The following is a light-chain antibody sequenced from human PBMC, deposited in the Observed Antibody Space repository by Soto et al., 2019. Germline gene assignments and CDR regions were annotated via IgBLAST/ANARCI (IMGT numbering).Light chain of an antibody. CDR2: FVS. J-gene: IGKJ4*01. Sequence: EIVMTQSPATLSVSPGERATLSCRASQSVSSDLAWYQQKPGQAPRLLIYFVSTRATGIPVRFSGSGSGTEFTLTISSLQSEYFAVYYCQQNNNWPLTFGGGTKVEIK. CDR3: QQNNNWPLT. V-gene: IGKV3-15*01. CDR1: QSVSSD.